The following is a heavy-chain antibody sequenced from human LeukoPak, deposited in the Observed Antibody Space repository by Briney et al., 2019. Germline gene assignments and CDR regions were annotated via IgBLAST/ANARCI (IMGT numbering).Heavy chain of an antibody. CDR2: FDPEDGET. CDR3: ATARRDGYNFAFDI. J-gene: IGHJ3*02. CDR1: GYTLTELS. V-gene: IGHV1-24*01. D-gene: IGHD5-24*01. Sequence: GASVKVSCKVSGYTLTELSMHWVRQAPGKGLEWMGGFDPEDGETIYAQKFQGRVTMTEDTSTDTAYMELSSLRSEDTAVYYCATARRDGYNFAFDIWGQGTMVTVSS.